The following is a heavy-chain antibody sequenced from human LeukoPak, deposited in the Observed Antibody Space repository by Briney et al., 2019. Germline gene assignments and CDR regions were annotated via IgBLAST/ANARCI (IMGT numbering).Heavy chain of an antibody. CDR3: ARGGSYLSAFDI. D-gene: IGHD1-26*01. V-gene: IGHV3-23*01. J-gene: IGHJ3*02. CDR2: ISGSGGST. Sequence: GGSLRLSCAASGFTFSSYAMSWVRQAPGKGLEWVSAISGSGGSTYYADSVKGRFTISRDNSKDTLYLQMNSLRAEDTAVYYCARGGSYLSAFDIWGQGTMVTVSS. CDR1: GFTFSSYA.